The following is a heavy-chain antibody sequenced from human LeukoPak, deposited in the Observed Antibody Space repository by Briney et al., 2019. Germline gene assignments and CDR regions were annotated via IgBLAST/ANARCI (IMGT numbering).Heavy chain of an antibody. CDR1: GFTVSSNY. V-gene: IGHV3-53*01. Sequence: GSLRPSCAASGFTVSSNYMSWVRQAPGKGLEWVSIIYSGGSTFYAYSVKGRFTISRDNSKNTLYLQMNSLRAEDTAVYYCARGGSYLSAFDIWGQGTMVTVSS. CDR2: IYSGGST. D-gene: IGHD1-26*01. CDR3: ARGGSYLSAFDI. J-gene: IGHJ3*02.